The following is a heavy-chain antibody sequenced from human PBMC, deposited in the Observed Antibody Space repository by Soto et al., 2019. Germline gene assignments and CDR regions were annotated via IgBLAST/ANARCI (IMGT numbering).Heavy chain of an antibody. V-gene: IGHV3-74*01. CDR3: ARAAPFNYGGNYGFDY. CDR2: INSDGSGR. CDR1: GFTFSSSW. Sequence: LRLSCAAAGFTFSSSWMHWLRQAPGKGLVWVSHINSDGSGRIYADSVKGRFSISRDNAENTLYLQMNSLRAEDTAVYYCARAAPFNYGGNYGFDYWGQGTLVTVSS. D-gene: IGHD4-17*01. J-gene: IGHJ4*02.